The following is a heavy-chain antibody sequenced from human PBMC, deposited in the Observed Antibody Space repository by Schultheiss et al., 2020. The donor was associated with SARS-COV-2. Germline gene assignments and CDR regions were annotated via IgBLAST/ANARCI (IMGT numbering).Heavy chain of an antibody. CDR3: ARSGDLPYYYYGLDV. J-gene: IGHJ6*02. Sequence: ASVKVSCKASGYTFTSYDINWVRQATGQGLEWMGWMNPNSGNTGYAQKFQGRVTMTRNTSISTAYMELRSLTSDDTAVYYCARSGDLPYYYYGLDVWGQGTTVTVSS. D-gene: IGHD3-10*01. CDR2: MNPNSGNT. CDR1: GYTFTSYD. V-gene: IGHV1-8*01.